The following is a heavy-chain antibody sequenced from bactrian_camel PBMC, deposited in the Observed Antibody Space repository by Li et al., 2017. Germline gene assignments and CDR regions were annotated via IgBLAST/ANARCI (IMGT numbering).Heavy chain of an antibody. D-gene: IGHD1*01. CDR3: AVNSSYQDKGRTGQFGCGLVLGFTL. CDR2: INFGGDST. J-gene: IGHJ4*01. V-gene: IGHV3S40*01. CDR1: GFTFTYYD. Sequence: DVQLVESGGGLVQPGGSLRLSCATSGFTFTYYDFSWVRQAPGKGLEWVSGINFGGDSTYVTDSVKGRFTISRDNAENTLHLQMNSLKPEDTAVYYCAVNSSYQDKGRTGQFGCGLVLGFTLWGHGTQVTVS.